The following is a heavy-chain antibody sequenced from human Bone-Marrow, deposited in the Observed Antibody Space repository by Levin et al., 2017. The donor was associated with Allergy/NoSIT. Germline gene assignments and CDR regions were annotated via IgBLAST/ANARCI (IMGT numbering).Heavy chain of an antibody. CDR1: GASVSSGSYR. Sequence: SQTLSLTCTVSGASVSSGSYRWSWIRQSPGRGLEWIGNTGSSNYNPSFKSRVSISVDTSKDQVSLRLSSVTAADTAVYYCARDHIMATNYYYYYNMDVWGQGTAVTVS. CDR3: ARDHIMATNYYYYYNMDV. CDR2: TGSS. D-gene: IGHD5-12*01. J-gene: IGHJ6*03. V-gene: IGHV4-61*01.